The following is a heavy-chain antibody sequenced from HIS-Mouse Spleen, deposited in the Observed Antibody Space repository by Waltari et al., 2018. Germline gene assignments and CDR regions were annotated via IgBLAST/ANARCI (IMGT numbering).Heavy chain of an antibody. D-gene: IGHD2-2*01. Sequence: QVQLVQSGAEVKKPGSSVKVSCKASGGTFSSFAISWVRQAPGPGLEWMGRIIPILGIANYAQKFQGRVTITADKSTSTAYMELSSLRSEDTAVYYCAREGIVVVPAALYYYYGMDVWGQGTTVTVSS. V-gene: IGHV1-69*04. J-gene: IGHJ6*02. CDR3: AREGIVVVPAALYYYYGMDV. CDR1: GGTFSSFA. CDR2: IIPILGIA.